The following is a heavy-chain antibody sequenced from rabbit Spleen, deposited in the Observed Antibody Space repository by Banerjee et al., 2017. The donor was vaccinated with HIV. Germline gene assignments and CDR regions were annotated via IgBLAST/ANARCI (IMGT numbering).Heavy chain of an antibody. J-gene: IGHJ3*01. Sequence: HLKESGGGLVQPGGSLKLSCTASGFTLSSYYMNWVRQAPGKGLEWIGYIDPVFGITYYANWVNGRFSISRENAQNTVFLQMTSLTAADTATYFCARDGAGGVAYGSLIHTRLDLWGLGTLVTVS. CDR3: ARDGAGGVAYGSLIHTRLDL. V-gene: IGHV1S7*01. D-gene: IGHD5-1*01. CDR2: IDPVFGIT. CDR1: GFTLSSYY.